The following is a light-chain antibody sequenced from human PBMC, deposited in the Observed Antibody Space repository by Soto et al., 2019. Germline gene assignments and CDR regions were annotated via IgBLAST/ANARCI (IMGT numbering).Light chain of an antibody. J-gene: IGKJ1*01. CDR3: QQYGSSGT. CDR2: RAS. V-gene: IGKV3-20*01. CDR1: QSVYSN. Sequence: IVMTQSPATLSVSPGERATLSFRASQSVYSNLAWYQQKPGQAPRLLIYRASTRATGVPDRFSGSGSGTDFTLTISRLEPEDFAVYYCQQYGSSGTFGQGTKVDIK.